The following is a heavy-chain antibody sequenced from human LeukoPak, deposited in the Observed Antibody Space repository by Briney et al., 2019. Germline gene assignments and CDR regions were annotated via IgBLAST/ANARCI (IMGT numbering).Heavy chain of an antibody. Sequence: GRSLRLSCAASGFTFSSHAMHWVRQAPGKGLEWVAVISYDGSNKYYADSVKGRFTISRDNSKNTLYLQMNSLRAEDTAVYYCAREGLFLEWLFLPSPQYYFDYWGQGTLVTVSS. J-gene: IGHJ4*02. D-gene: IGHD3-3*01. CDR2: ISYDGSNK. CDR3: AREGLFLEWLFLPSPQYYFDY. V-gene: IGHV3-30-3*01. CDR1: GFTFSSHA.